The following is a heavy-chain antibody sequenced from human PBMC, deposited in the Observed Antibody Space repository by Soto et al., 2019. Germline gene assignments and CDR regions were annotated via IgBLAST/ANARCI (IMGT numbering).Heavy chain of an antibody. D-gene: IGHD6-13*01. CDR1: GDSVSRNGVA. CDR2: TYYRSKWSS. V-gene: IGHV6-1*01. Sequence: QVQLRQSGPGLVKPSQTLSLTCAISGDSVSRNGVAWNWIRQSPSRGLEWLGRTYYRSKWSSDYAVSLKSRITINPDTSKSQVSLQLNSVTPEDTAVYYSVSGQQSAFDYWGQGTLVTVSS. CDR3: VSGQQSAFDY. J-gene: IGHJ4*02.